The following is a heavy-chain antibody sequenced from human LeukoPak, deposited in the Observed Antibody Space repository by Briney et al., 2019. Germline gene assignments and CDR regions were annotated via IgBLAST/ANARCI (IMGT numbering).Heavy chain of an antibody. CDR1: GYTFTSYD. D-gene: IGHD3-10*01. CDR2: MNPNSGNT. V-gene: IGHV1-8*03. Sequence: ASVKVSCKASGYTFTSYDINWVRQATGQGLEWMGWMNPNSGNTGYAQKFQGRVTITRNTSISTAYVELSSLRSEDTAVYYCARAYTSFGGLFPFDYWGQGTLVTVSS. J-gene: IGHJ4*02. CDR3: ARAYTSFGGLFPFDY.